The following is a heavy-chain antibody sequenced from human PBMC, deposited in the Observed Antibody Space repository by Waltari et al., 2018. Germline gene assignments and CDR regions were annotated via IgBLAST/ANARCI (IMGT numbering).Heavy chain of an antibody. CDR3: AHSITIFGVVASFGY. Sequence: QITLKESDPTLVKPTQTLTLTCTFSGFSLSTSGVGVGWIRQPPGKALEWLALIYWNDDKRYSPSLKSRLTITKDTSKNQVVLTMTNMDPVDTATYYCAHSITIFGVVASFGYWGQGTLVTVSS. D-gene: IGHD3-3*01. CDR1: GFSLSTSGVG. V-gene: IGHV2-5*01. CDR2: IYWNDDK. J-gene: IGHJ4*02.